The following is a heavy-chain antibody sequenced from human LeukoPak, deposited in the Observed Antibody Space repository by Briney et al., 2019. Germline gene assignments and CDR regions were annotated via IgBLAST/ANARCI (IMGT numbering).Heavy chain of an antibody. CDR3: ARDRLNSITMVRDDAFDI. V-gene: IGHV4-39*07. J-gene: IGHJ3*02. CDR2: IYYSGST. D-gene: IGHD3-10*01. CDR1: GGSISSSSYY. Sequence: SETLSLTCTVSGGSISSSSYYWGWIRQPPGKGLEWIGSIYYSGSTYYNPSLKSRVTISVDTSKNQFSLKLSSVTAADTAVYYCARDRLNSITMVRDDAFDIWGQGTMVTVSS.